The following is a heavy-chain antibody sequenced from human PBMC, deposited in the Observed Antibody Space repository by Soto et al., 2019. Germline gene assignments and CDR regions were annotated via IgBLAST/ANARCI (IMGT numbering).Heavy chain of an antibody. CDR3: ARHRARGVIAY. Sequence: SETLSLTCTVSGGSISSYYWSWIRQPPGKGLEWIGYIYYSGSTNYNPSLKSRVTISVDTSKNQSSLKLSSVTAADTAVYYCARHRARGVIAYWGQGSLVTGSS. D-gene: IGHD2-8*02. J-gene: IGHJ1*01. V-gene: IGHV4-59*08. CDR2: IYYSGST. CDR1: GGSISSYY.